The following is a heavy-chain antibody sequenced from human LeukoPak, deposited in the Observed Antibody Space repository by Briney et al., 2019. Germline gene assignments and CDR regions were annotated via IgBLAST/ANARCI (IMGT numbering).Heavy chain of an antibody. D-gene: IGHD6-13*01. Sequence: ASVKVSCKASGYTFTSYGISWVRQAPGQGLEWMGWISAYNGNTNYAQKLQGRVTMTTDTSTSTAYMELRSLRSDDTAVYYCARDSVPRGSAAARLLGYWGQGTLVTVSS. CDR3: ARDSVPRGSAAARLLGY. CDR2: ISAYNGNT. CDR1: GYTFTSYG. V-gene: IGHV1-18*01. J-gene: IGHJ4*02.